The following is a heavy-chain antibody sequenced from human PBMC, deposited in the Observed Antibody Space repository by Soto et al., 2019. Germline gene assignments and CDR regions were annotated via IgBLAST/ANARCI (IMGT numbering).Heavy chain of an antibody. Sequence: SLRLSCAASGFTFSNYYMHWVRQAPGKGLEWVAVIKYDGSNKYYADSVKGRFTISRDNSNNTLYPQMNSLRAEDTAVYYCARDRQWLANWFDPWGQGTLVTVSS. J-gene: IGHJ5*02. CDR2: IKYDGSNK. V-gene: IGHV3-33*08. CDR3: ARDRQWLANWFDP. CDR1: GFTFSNYY. D-gene: IGHD6-19*01.